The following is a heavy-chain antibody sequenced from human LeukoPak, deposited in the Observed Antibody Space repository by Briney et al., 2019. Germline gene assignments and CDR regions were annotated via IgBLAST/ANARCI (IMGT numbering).Heavy chain of an antibody. CDR2: ISSSSSYT. CDR3: ARDYDFWSGRTLGY. CDR1: GFTFSDYY. J-gene: IGHJ4*02. Sequence: GGSLRPSCAASGFTFSDYYMSWIRQAPGKGLEWVSYISSSSSYTNYADSVKGRFTISRDNAKNSLYLQMNSLRAEDTAVYYCARDYDFWSGRTLGYWGQGTLVTVSS. D-gene: IGHD3-3*01. V-gene: IGHV3-11*06.